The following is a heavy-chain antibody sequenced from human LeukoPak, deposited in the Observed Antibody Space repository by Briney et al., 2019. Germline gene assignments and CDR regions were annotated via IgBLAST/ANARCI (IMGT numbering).Heavy chain of an antibody. J-gene: IGHJ6*02. CDR1: GFSFGDHA. CDR3: GRENYGMDV. D-gene: IGHD3-16*01. CDR2: VRSKHYNKTT. V-gene: IGHV3-49*04. Sequence: PGRSLRLSCATSGFSFGDHAMSWVRQAPGKGLEWVGFVRSKHYNKTTEYAASVKGRFTISRDDAKNIAYLQMNGLKTEETAVYYCGRENYGMDVWGQGTTVIVSS.